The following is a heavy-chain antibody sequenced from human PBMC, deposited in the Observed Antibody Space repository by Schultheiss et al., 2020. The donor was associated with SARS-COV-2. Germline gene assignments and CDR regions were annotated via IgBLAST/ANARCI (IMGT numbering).Heavy chain of an antibody. V-gene: IGHV3-30*03. D-gene: IGHD4-17*01. CDR1: GFTFSSYG. CDR2: ISYDGSNK. J-gene: IGHJ4*02. Sequence: GGSLRLSCAASGFTFSSYGMHWVRQAPGKGLEWVAVISYDGSNKYYADSVKGRFTISRDSSNNMLYLQMNSLRAEDTAVYYCHGDYYFDYWGQGTLVTVSS. CDR3: HGDYYFDY.